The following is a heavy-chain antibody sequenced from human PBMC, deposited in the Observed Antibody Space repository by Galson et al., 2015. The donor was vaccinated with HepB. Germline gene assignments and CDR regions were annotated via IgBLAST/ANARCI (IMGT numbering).Heavy chain of an antibody. CDR3: AHERSPRWVFDY. CDR2: IYWDGDK. D-gene: IGHD4-23*01. J-gene: IGHJ4*02. V-gene: IGHV2-5*02. CDR1: GFSLSTKEVA. Sequence: PALVKPTQTLTLTCSFSGFSLSTKEVAVGWIRQPPGKALEWLALIYWDGDKRYSPSLKSRLTITKDTSRNQVVLTMTNMDPVDTATYYCAHERSPRWVFDYWGQGSLVTVSS.